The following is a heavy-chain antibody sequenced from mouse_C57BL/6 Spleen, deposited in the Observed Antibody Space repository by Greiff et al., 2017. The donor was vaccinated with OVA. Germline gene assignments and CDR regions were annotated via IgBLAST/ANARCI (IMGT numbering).Heavy chain of an antibody. V-gene: IGHV1-69*01. CDR3: AREDYYGSSCFAY. D-gene: IGHD1-1*01. J-gene: IGHJ3*01. Sequence: VQLQQPGAELVMPGASVKLSCKASGYTFTSYWMHWVKQRPGQGLEWIGEIDPSDSYTNYNQKFKGKSTLTVDKSSSTAYMQLSSLTSEDSAVYYCAREDYYGSSCFAYWGQGPLVTVSA. CDR1: GYTFTSYW. CDR2: IDPSDSYT.